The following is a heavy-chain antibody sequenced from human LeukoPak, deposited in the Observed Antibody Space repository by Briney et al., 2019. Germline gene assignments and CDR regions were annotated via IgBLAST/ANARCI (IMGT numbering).Heavy chain of an antibody. Sequence: GGSLRLSCTASGFPFQSYWMNWVRQAPGKGLEWVSSISSSSSYIYYADSVKGRFTISRDNAKNSLYLQMNSLRAEDTAVYYCARDLSSSWPSHMDVWGKGTTVTVSS. CDR3: ARDLSSSWPSHMDV. CDR1: GFPFQSYW. V-gene: IGHV3-21*01. J-gene: IGHJ6*03. CDR2: ISSSSSYI. D-gene: IGHD6-13*01.